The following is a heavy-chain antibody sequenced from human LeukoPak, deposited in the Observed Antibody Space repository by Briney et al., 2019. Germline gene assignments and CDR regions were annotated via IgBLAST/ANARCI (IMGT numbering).Heavy chain of an antibody. J-gene: IGHJ3*02. CDR1: GFTFSSYE. Sequence: SGGSLRLSCAASGFTFSSYEMNWVRQAPGEGLEWVSYISRSGSTIYYADSVKGRFTISRDNAKNSLYLQMNSLRAEDTAVYYCARDGTYAGNSVPFDIWGQGTMVTVSS. CDR2: ISRSGSTI. CDR3: ARDGTYAGNSVPFDI. V-gene: IGHV3-48*03. D-gene: IGHD4-23*01.